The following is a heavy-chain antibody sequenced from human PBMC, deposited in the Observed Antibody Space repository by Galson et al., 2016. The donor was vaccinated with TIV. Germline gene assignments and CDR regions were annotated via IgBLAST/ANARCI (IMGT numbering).Heavy chain of an antibody. CDR3: AREEVDYSNYAFY. V-gene: IGHV4-61*02. J-gene: IGHJ4*02. CDR2: IYARGNS. D-gene: IGHD4-11*01. Sequence: TLSLTCTVSGGSISSGNYYWSWIRQSAGKGPEWIGRIYARGNSDYNPSLRCRVTISADTSKNQFSLRLSSVTAMDTAVYYCAREEVDYSNYAFYWGQGTLVTVSS. CDR1: GGSISSGNYY.